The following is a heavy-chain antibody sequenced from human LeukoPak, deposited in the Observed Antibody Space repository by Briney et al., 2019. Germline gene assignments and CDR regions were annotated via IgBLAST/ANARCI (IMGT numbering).Heavy chain of an antibody. J-gene: IGHJ4*02. Sequence: SGGSLRLSCAASGFTFDDYGMSWVRQVPGKGLEWVSGINWNGGSTGYADSVKGRFTISRDNAKNSPYLQMNSLRAEDSALYYCARGRHTFIAVDYFDYWGQGTLVTVSS. CDR3: ARGRHTFIAVDYFDY. V-gene: IGHV3-20*04. CDR1: GFTFDDYG. CDR2: INWNGGST. D-gene: IGHD6-19*01.